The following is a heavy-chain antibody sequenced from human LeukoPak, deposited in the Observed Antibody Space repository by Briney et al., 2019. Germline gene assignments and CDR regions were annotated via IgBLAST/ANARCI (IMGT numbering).Heavy chain of an antibody. D-gene: IGHD1-1*01. V-gene: IGHV3-7*01. J-gene: IGHJ6*03. CDR3: ARPRPGYYMDV. Sequence: GGSLRLSCAASGFTFSSYWMSWVRQAPGKWLEWVANIKQDGSEKYYVDSVKGRFTISRDNAKNSLYLQMNSLRAEDTAVYYCARPRPGYYMDVWGKGTTVTVSS. CDR2: IKQDGSEK. CDR1: GFTFSSYW.